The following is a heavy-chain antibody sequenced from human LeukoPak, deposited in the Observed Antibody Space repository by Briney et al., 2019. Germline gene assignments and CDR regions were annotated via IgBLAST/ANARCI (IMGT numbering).Heavy chain of an antibody. J-gene: IGHJ5*02. V-gene: IGHV4-4*07. D-gene: IGHD6-19*01. CDR1: GGSLGSYY. Sequence: SETLSLTCSVSGGSLGSYYWSWIRQPAGKGLEWIGHIYTSGSTNYNPSLKSRVTMSVDTSKNQFSLKVNPVTAADTAVYYCARNGYSSGWYDFWFDPWGQGTLVTVSS. CDR2: IYTSGST. CDR3: ARNGYSSGWYDFWFDP.